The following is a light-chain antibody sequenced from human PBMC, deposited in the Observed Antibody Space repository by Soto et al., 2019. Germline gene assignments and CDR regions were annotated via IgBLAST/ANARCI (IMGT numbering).Light chain of an antibody. CDR3: HQYHIYPVT. J-gene: IGKJ4*01. CDR1: QSVSTW. V-gene: IGKV1-5*03. CDR2: KAS. Sequence: DIQMTQSPSTLSASVGDRVTITCRASQSVSTWLAWYQQKPGKAPKLLIHKASTLENGVPSSFSGSGSGTDFTLTISRLQPDDFATYYCHQYHIYPVTFGGGTKVEIK.